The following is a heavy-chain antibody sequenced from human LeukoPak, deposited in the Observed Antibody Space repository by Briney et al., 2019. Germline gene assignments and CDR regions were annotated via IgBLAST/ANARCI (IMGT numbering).Heavy chain of an antibody. CDR2: INPNSGGT. Sequence: ASVKVSCKASGYTFTGYYMHWVRQAPGQGLEWMGRINPNSGGTNYAQKFQGRVTMTRDTSISTAYMELSRLRSDDTAVYYCARGRRVGATGRGDFDIWGQGTMVTVSS. CDR1: GYTFTGYY. V-gene: IGHV1-2*06. D-gene: IGHD1-26*01. CDR3: ARGRRVGATGRGDFDI. J-gene: IGHJ3*02.